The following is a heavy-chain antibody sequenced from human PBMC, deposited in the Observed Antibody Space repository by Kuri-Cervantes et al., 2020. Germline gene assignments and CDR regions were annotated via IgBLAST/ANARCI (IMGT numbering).Heavy chain of an antibody. CDR2: IDWDDDK. CDR1: GFSLSTGGMC. J-gene: IGHJ1*01. D-gene: IGHD6-19*01. V-gene: IGHV2-70*17. Sequence: SGPTLVKPTQTLTLTCTFSGFSLSTGGMCVSWIRQPPGKALEWLARIDWDDDKFYSTSLKTRLTISKDTSKNQVVLTMTNMDPVDTATYYCARDIAVAGTEYFQHWGQGTLVTVSS. CDR3: ARDIAVAGTEYFQH.